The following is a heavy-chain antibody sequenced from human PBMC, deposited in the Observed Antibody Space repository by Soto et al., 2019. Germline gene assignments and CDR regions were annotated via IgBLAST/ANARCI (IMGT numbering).Heavy chain of an antibody. Sequence: EVQLLESGGGLVQPGESLRLSCAASGFTFSSYAMSWVRQAPGKGLEWVSTTTSSGSSTYYADSVKGRFTISRDNSKNTVYLQMNSLRAEDTAVYYCAKFGRVEMATTLDYWGQGTLVTVSS. D-gene: IGHD1-1*01. CDR1: GFTFSSYA. J-gene: IGHJ4*02. CDR3: AKFGRVEMATTLDY. V-gene: IGHV3-23*01. CDR2: TTSSGSST.